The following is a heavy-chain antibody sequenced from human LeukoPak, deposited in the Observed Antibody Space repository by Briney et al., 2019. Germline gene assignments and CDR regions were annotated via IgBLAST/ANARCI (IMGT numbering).Heavy chain of an antibody. CDR3: ARDYGHSSVPYGMDV. J-gene: IGHJ6*02. CDR2: INPNSGGT. D-gene: IGHD6-19*01. CDR1: GYTFTDYY. V-gene: IGHV1-2*02. Sequence: ASVKVSCTASGYTFTDYYMHWVRQAPGKGLEFMGWINPNSGGTIYAQNFQVRVTMTRDTSISTAYMELSRLRSDDTAVYYCARDYGHSSVPYGMDVWGQGTTVTVSS.